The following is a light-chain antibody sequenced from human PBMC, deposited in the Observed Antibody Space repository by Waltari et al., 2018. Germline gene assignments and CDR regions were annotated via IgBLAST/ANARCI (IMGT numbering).Light chain of an antibody. Sequence: SASVGDRVSSSCRASQRISNWLAWYQQKPGTASQVLLYKSFTLQSGVPSRFSGSGSETELSLTIRSLQPDDFATYYCRQYNIWPYTFGQGT. CDR1: QRISNW. CDR2: KSF. J-gene: IGKJ2*01. V-gene: IGKV1-5*03. CDR3: RQYNIWPYT.